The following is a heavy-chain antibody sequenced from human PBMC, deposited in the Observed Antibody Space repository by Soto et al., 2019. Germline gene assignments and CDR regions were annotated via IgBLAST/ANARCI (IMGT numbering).Heavy chain of an antibody. Sequence: QITLKESGPTLVKPTQTLTLTCTFSGISLSTSGVGVGWILQPPGKALEWLALIYWDDDKRYSPSLKSRLTITKDTSKNQVVLTMTNMDPVDTATYYCAHILWFGELPHHWGQGTLVTVSS. CDR1: GISLSTSGVG. J-gene: IGHJ5*02. CDR3: AHILWFGELPHH. D-gene: IGHD3-10*01. V-gene: IGHV2-5*02. CDR2: IYWDDDK.